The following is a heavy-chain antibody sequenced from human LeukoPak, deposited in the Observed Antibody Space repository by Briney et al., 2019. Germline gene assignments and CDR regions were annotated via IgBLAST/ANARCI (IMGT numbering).Heavy chain of an antibody. Sequence: SETLSLTCAVSGYSISSGYYWGWIRQPPGKGLEWIGSIYHSGSTYYNPSLKSRVTISVDTSKNQFSLKLSSVTAADTAVYYCARGDLAAAGTPTHFDYWGQGTLVTVSS. V-gene: IGHV4-38-2*01. D-gene: IGHD6-13*01. CDR2: IYHSGST. CDR1: GYSISSGYY. J-gene: IGHJ4*02. CDR3: ARGDLAAAGTPTHFDY.